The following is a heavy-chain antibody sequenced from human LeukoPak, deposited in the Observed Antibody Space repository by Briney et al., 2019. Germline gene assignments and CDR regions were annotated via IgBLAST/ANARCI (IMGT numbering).Heavy chain of an antibody. CDR1: GFTFSSYS. Sequence: GGSLRLSCAASGFTFSSYSMNWVRQAPGKGLEWVSYISSSSSTIYYADSVKGRFTISRDNAKNSLYLQMNSLRAEDTAVYYCARLLVGASPTGDYWGQGTLVTVSS. CDR3: ARLLVGASPTGDY. J-gene: IGHJ4*02. V-gene: IGHV3-48*01. CDR2: ISSSSSTI. D-gene: IGHD1-26*01.